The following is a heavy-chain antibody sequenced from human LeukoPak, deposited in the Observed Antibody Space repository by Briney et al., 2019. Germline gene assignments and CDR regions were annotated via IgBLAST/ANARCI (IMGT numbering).Heavy chain of an antibody. D-gene: IGHD3-22*01. Sequence: PGGSLRLSCAASGFTSSSYEMNWGRQAPGKGLEWVSYISSSGSTTHYADSVKGRFTISRDNAKKSLYLQMNSLRAEDTAVYYCARDNYDSSGYYFDWGQGTLVTVSS. V-gene: IGHV3-48*03. CDR3: ARDNYDSSGYYFD. CDR1: GFTSSSYE. J-gene: IGHJ4*02. CDR2: ISSSGSTT.